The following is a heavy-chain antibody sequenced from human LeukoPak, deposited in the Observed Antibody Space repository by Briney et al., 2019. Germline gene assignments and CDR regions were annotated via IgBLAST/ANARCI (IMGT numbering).Heavy chain of an antibody. Sequence: GGSLRLSCAASGFTFSSYSMNWVRQAPGKGLEWVSSISSSSYIYYAGSVKGRFTVSRDNTKNSLYLQMNSLRAEDTAVYYCHPWSGYDADYWGQGTLVTVSS. J-gene: IGHJ4*02. V-gene: IGHV3-21*01. D-gene: IGHD3-3*01. CDR3: HPWSGYDADY. CDR2: ISSSSYI. CDR1: GFTFSSYS.